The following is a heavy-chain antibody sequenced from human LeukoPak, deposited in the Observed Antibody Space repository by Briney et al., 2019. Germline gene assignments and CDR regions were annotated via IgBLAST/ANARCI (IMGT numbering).Heavy chain of an antibody. CDR2: ISSNGGST. J-gene: IGHJ4*02. D-gene: IGHD1-14*01. CDR3: ARDQTQAGPTTVDH. V-gene: IGHV3-64D*06. CDR1: GFTFSSYA. Sequence: GGSLRLSCSASGFTFSSYAMHWVRQAPGKGLEYVSAISSNGGSTYYADSVKGRFTISRDNSKNTLYLQMSSLRAEDTAVYYCARDQTQAGPTTVDHWGQGTQVTVSS.